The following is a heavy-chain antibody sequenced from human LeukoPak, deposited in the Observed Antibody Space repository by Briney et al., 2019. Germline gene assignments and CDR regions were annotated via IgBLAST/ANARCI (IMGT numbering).Heavy chain of an antibody. CDR2: INTDGSST. CDR1: GFTFSSYW. CDR3: AKGHYGGDYYFDY. D-gene: IGHD4-23*01. V-gene: IGHV3-74*01. Sequence: GGSLRLSCAASGFTFSSYWMHWVRQAPGKGLVWVSRINTDGSSTSYADSVKGRFTISRDSAKNTLYLQMNSLRAEDTAVYYCAKGHYGGDYYFDYWGQGTLVTVSS. J-gene: IGHJ4*02.